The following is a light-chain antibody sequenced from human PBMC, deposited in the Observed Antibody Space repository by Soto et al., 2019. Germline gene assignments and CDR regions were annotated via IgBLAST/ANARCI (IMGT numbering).Light chain of an antibody. CDR3: ASWDDSLGGVV. V-gene: IGLV1-47*02. CDR2: SNS. CDR1: SSNIGRTS. Sequence: QSVLTQPPSASGTPGQRVTISCSGSSSNIGRTSVYWYQHLPGTAPKLLIYSNSQRPSGVPDRFSGSKSGTSASLAVSGLRSEDEADYYCASWDDSLGGVVFGGGTKVTVL. J-gene: IGLJ3*02.